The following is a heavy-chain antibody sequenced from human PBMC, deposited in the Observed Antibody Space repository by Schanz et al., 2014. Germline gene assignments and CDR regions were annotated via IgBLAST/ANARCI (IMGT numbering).Heavy chain of an antibody. CDR1: GFTFSSYG. CDR3: AIIGVMVAVAGTRADY. D-gene: IGHD6-19*01. J-gene: IGHJ4*02. CDR2: MSYDGSIK. Sequence: QVQLVESGGGVVQPGRSLRLSCAASGFTFSSYGMHWVRQAPGKGLEWVAAMSYDGSIKYYGDSVKGRFTISRDNSKNTLYLHMNTLRSEDTAVYYCAIIGVMVAVAGTRADYWGQGTLVTVSS. V-gene: IGHV3-30*03.